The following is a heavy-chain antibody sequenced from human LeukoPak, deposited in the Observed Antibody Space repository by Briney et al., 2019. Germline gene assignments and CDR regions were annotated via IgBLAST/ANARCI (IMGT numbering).Heavy chain of an antibody. CDR3: ATESRVWLSSY. Sequence: SETLSLTCTVSGGSISSGDYYWSWIRQPPGKGLEWIGYIYYSGSTYYNPSLKSRVTISVDTSKNQFSLKLSSVTAADTAVYYCATESRVWLSSYWGQGTLVTVSS. J-gene: IGHJ4*02. D-gene: IGHD3-22*01. CDR2: IYYSGST. V-gene: IGHV4-30-4*08. CDR1: GGSISSGDYY.